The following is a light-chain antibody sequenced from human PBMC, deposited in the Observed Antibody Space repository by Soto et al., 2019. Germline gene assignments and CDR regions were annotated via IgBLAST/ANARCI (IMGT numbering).Light chain of an antibody. J-gene: IGLJ1*01. Sequence: QSALTQPPSASGSPGQSVTISCTGTSSDIGYYNYVSWYQQYPGKAHKLLIYEVSKRPSGVPDRFSGSKSGNTASLTVSGLQAADEADYYCTSYAGTDVHYVFGTGTKVTVL. CDR2: EVS. V-gene: IGLV2-8*01. CDR1: SSDIGYYNY. CDR3: TSYAGTDVHYV.